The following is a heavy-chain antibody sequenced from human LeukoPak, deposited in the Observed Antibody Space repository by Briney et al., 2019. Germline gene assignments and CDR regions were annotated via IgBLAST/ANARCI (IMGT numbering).Heavy chain of an antibody. CDR3: ARWGESVTGVDY. CDR1: GYSISSGYY. Sequence: SETLSLTCTVSGYSISSGYYWGWIWQPPEKRLEWIGSIYPSGSTFYNPSLKSRVTMSVDTSKNQFSLKLTSVTAADTAIYYCARWGESVTGVDYWGQGILVTVSS. D-gene: IGHD6-19*01. CDR2: IYPSGST. J-gene: IGHJ4*02. V-gene: IGHV4-38-2*02.